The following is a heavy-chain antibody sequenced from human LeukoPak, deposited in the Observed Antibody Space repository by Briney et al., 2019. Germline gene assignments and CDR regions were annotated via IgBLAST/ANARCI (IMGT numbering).Heavy chain of an antibody. Sequence: GGSLRLSCAASGFTVSSNYMSWVRQAPGKGLEWVSIIYSGGSTFYADSVKGRFTISRDNSKNTLYLQMNSLRAEDTAVYYCARAPNYDILTGHSYYYYMDVWGKGTTVTVSS. CDR3: ARAPNYDILTGHSYYYYMDV. CDR1: GFTVSSNY. J-gene: IGHJ6*03. CDR2: IYSGGST. V-gene: IGHV3-53*01. D-gene: IGHD3-9*01.